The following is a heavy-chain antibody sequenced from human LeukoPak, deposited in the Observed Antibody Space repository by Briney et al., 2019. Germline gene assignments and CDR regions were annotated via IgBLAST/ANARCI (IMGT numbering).Heavy chain of an antibody. CDR3: ARIGRIAARPAYYMDV. V-gene: IGHV4-4*07. D-gene: IGHD6-6*01. CDR2: IYTSGST. Sequence: SETLSLTCTVSGGSISSYHWSWIRQPAGKGLEWIGRIYTSGSTNYNPSLKSRVTMSVDTSKNQFSLKLSSVTAADTAVYYCARIGRIAARPAYYMDVWGKGTTVTVSS. CDR1: GGSISSYH. J-gene: IGHJ6*03.